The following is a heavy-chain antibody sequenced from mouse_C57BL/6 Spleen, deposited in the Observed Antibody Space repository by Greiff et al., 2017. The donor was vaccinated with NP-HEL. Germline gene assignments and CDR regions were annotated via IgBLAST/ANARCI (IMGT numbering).Heavy chain of an antibody. V-gene: IGHV5-17*01. Sequence: EVNVVESGGGLVKPGGSLKLSCAASGFTFSDYGMHWVRQAPEKGLEWVAYISSGSSTIYYADTVKGRFTISRDNAKNTLFLQMTSLRSEDTAMYYCAREGYYGSSDDYWGQGTTLTVSS. J-gene: IGHJ2*01. CDR3: AREGYYGSSDDY. CDR1: GFTFSDYG. D-gene: IGHD1-1*01. CDR2: ISSGSSTI.